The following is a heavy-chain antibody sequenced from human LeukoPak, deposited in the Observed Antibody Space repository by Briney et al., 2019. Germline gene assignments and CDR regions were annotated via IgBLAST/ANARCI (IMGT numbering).Heavy chain of an antibody. CDR2: IREERGQE. D-gene: IGHD5-18*01. J-gene: IGHJ5*02. Sequence: PGGSLRLSCAASGFTVSRKYMSWVRQAPGKGLEWVANIREERGQEYYVDSVKGRFTISKNSAKNSLYLQMNTLRVEDTAMYYCASLDTAKQPLANHWGQGTLVTVSS. CDR3: ASLDTAKQPLANH. CDR1: GFTVSRKY. V-gene: IGHV3-7*03.